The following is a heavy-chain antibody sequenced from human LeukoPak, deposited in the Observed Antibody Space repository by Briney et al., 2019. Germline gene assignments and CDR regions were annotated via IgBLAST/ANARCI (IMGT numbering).Heavy chain of an antibody. CDR2: IYTSGST. V-gene: IGHV4-4*07. D-gene: IGHD6-13*01. Sequence: LETLSLTCTVSGGSISSYYWSWIRQPAGKGLEWIGRIYTSGSTNYNPSLKSRVTMSVDTSKNQFSLKLSSVTAADTAVYYCARGGSSWYAVWFDPWGQGTLVTVSS. CDR1: GGSISSYY. J-gene: IGHJ5*02. CDR3: ARGGSSWYAVWFDP.